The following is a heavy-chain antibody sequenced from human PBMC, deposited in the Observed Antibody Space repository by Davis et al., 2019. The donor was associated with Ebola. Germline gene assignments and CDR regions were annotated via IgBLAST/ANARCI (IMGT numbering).Heavy chain of an antibody. V-gene: IGHV3-9*01. CDR2: LSWNGGNI. D-gene: IGHD3-16*01. J-gene: IGHJ4*02. Sequence: PGGSLRLSCGVSGFTFDDYAMHWVRQAPGKGLEWVAGLSWNGGNIGYADSVKGRFTISRDNAKNSMYLQMNSLIPEDTALYYCAKDRGSVMLTFFDYWGQGALVTVSS. CDR1: GFTFDDYA. CDR3: AKDRGSVMLTFFDY.